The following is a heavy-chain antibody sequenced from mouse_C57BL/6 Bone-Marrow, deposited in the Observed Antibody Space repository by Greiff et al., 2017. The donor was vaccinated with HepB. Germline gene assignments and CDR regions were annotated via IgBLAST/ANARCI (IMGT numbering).Heavy chain of an antibody. CDR3: GTGTVFGY. V-gene: IGHV5-6*01. CDR2: ISSGGSYT. Sequence: VQLKESGGDLVKPGGSLKLSCAASGFTFSSYGLSWVRQTPDKRLEWVATISSGGSYTYYPDSVKGRFSISRDNATNTLYLQMSSLKSEDTAMYYCGTGTVFGYWGKGTLVTVSA. J-gene: IGHJ3*01. CDR1: GFTFSSYG. D-gene: IGHD4-1*01.